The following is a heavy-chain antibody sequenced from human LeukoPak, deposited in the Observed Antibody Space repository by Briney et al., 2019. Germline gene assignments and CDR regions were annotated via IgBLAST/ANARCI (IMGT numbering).Heavy chain of an antibody. CDR1: GGSISNYF. V-gene: IGHV4-59*01. CDR2: IYYSGNT. CDR3: ARGHSSGWHSFDY. Sequence: PETLSLTCTVSGGSISNYFWSWIRQPPGKGLEWIGHIYYSGNTNYNPSLKSRVTISVDTSKNQFSLKLSSVTAADTAVYYCARGHSSGWHSFDYWGQGTPVTVSS. D-gene: IGHD6-19*01. J-gene: IGHJ4*02.